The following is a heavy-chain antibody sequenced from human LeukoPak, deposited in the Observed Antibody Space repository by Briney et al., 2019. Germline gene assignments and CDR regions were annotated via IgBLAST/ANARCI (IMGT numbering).Heavy chain of an antibody. V-gene: IGHV3-66*01. CDR1: GFTFSSNY. CDR3: ARGGGGYYDSSGYDYFDY. Sequence: GGSLRLSCAASGFTFSSNYMSWVRQAPGKGLEWVSVIYSGGSTYYSDSVKGRFTISRDNSKNTLYLQMNSLRAEDTAVYYCARGGGGYYDSSGYDYFDYWGQGTLVTVSS. J-gene: IGHJ4*02. CDR2: IYSGGST. D-gene: IGHD3-22*01.